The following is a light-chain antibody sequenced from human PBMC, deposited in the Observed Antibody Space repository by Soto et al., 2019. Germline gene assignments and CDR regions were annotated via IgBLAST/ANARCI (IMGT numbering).Light chain of an antibody. Sequence: EIVLTQSPATLSSSPGDRATLSCRASQSVSTYLVWYQQKPGQAPRLLMYDASNRATGIPARFSGSGSETDFTLTISSLEPEDFAVYYCQQRSNWPRTFGLGTKVEIK. V-gene: IGKV3-11*01. CDR2: DAS. J-gene: IGKJ1*01. CDR3: QQRSNWPRT. CDR1: QSVSTY.